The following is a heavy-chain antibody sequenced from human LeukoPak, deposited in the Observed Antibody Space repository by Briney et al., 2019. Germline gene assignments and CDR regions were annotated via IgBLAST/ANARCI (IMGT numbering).Heavy chain of an antibody. CDR2: ISSDGSST. Sequence: GGSLRLSCAASGFTFSSYWMHWVRHAPGKGLVWVSRISSDGSSTRYADSVKGRFTISRDNAKNTLYLQMNSLSAEDTAVYYCVRAGLGFDYWGQGTLVTVSS. CDR3: VRAGLGFDY. D-gene: IGHD3/OR15-3a*01. CDR1: GFTFSSYW. V-gene: IGHV3-74*01. J-gene: IGHJ4*02.